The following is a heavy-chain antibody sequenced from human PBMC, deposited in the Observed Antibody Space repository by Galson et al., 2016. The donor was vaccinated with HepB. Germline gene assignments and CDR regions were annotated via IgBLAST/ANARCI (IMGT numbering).Heavy chain of an antibody. CDR3: TRAFGGGYTYVYSF. Sequence: SVKVSCKASGGTFSNYAISWVRQAPGRGLEWMGGIIPIFGTANYAQKFQGRVTITADESTSTAYMELSSLRSEDTAAYYCTRAFGGGYTYVYSFWGQGTLGTVSS. CDR1: GGTFSNYA. J-gene: IGHJ4*02. D-gene: IGHD5-18*01. CDR2: IIPIFGTA. V-gene: IGHV1-69*13.